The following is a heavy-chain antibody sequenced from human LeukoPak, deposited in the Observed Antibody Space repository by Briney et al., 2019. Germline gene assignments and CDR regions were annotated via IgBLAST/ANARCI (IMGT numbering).Heavy chain of an antibody. J-gene: IGHJ6*03. Sequence: GASVKDSCKASGYTFISYDIVWLRQATGQGLEWMGYMNPKSGNTDYVQNFQGRVTMTRDTSITTAYMELSGLRSEDTAVYYCARKIASTRLGVRYYYMDVWGEGTTVTISS. D-gene: IGHD2-2*01. V-gene: IGHV1-8*01. CDR1: GYTFISYD. CDR2: MNPKSGNT. CDR3: ARKIASTRLGVRYYYMDV.